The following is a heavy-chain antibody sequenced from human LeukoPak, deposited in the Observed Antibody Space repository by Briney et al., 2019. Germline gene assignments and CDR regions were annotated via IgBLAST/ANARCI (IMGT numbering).Heavy chain of an antibody. CDR1: GFVFSNYG. J-gene: IGHJ4*02. Sequence: GRSLRLSCEASGFVFSNYGMQWVRQAPGKGLEWVAVISHDGSTKYYADSVKGRFTLSRDNSKNTLYLQMNSLRAEDTAVYYCARGTMDGRLDYWGQGTLVTVSS. CDR2: ISHDGSTK. V-gene: IGHV3-30*03. D-gene: IGHD3-10*01. CDR3: ARGTMDGRLDY.